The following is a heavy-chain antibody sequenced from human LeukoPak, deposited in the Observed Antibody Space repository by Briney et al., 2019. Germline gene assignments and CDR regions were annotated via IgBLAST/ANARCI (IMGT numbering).Heavy chain of an antibody. J-gene: IGHJ3*01. D-gene: IGHD6-19*01. CDR3: AKATSSGWGYAFDV. CDR2: IRWDGGEI. Sequence: GGSLRLSCAVSGFTFHDYTMHWVRQPPGKGLEWVSLIRWDGGEIHYADSLKGRFTISRDNSKNSLFLQMNSLGIEDTALYYCAKATSSGWGYAFDVWGRGTMVTVSA. V-gene: IGHV3-43*01. CDR1: GFTFHDYT.